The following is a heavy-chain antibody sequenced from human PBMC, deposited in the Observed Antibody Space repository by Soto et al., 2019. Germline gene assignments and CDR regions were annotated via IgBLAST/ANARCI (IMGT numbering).Heavy chain of an antibody. D-gene: IGHD3-9*01. J-gene: IGHJ6*02. CDR1: GYTFTGYY. CDR3: GSVMGQLRYFDYNYGMDV. CDR2: INPNSGGT. V-gene: IGHV1-2*02. Sequence: VASVKVSCKASGYTFTGYYMHWVRQAPGQGLEWMGWINPNSGGTNYAQKFQGRVTMTRDTSISTAYMELSRLRSDDTAVYYCGSVMGQLRYFDYNYGMDVWGQGTTVTVSS.